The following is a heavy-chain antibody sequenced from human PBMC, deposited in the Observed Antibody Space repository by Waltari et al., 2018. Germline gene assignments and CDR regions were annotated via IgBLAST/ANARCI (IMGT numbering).Heavy chain of an antibody. D-gene: IGHD2-2*01. J-gene: IGHJ2*01. Sequence: QVQLQESGPGLVKPSETLSLTCTVSGYSISSGYYWGWIRQPPGKGLEWIGSIYHSGTTYNNPSLKGRVTISVDTSKNQFSLKLSSVTAADTAVYYCARESIVVVPAAQFGYFDLWGRGTLVTVSS. CDR2: IYHSGTT. CDR1: GYSISSGYY. CDR3: ARESIVVVPAAQFGYFDL. V-gene: IGHV4-38-2*02.